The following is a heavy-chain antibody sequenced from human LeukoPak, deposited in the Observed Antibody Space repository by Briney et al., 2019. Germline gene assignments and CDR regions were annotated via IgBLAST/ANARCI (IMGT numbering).Heavy chain of an antibody. Sequence: GGTLRLSCAASGFTFSSYGMSWVRQAPGKRLEWVSGMSGSGGSTYYADSVKGRFTISRDNSKNTLYLQMNSLRAEDTAVYYCARDYVLGSGAFDIWGQGTMVTVSS. V-gene: IGHV3-23*01. J-gene: IGHJ3*02. CDR2: MSGSGGST. CDR3: ARDYVLGSGAFDI. D-gene: IGHD2-8*02. CDR1: GFTFSSYG.